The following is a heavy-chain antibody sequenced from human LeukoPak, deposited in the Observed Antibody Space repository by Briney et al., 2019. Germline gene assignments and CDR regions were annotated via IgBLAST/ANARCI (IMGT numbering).Heavy chain of an antibody. CDR2: ISGSGGST. D-gene: IGHD2-2*01. CDR1: GFTFSSYA. CDR3: WNYYPTGPRYCCSSSCRDQQRYYYYGMDV. J-gene: IGHJ6*02. Sequence: GGSLRLSCAASGFTFSSYAMSWVRQAPGKGLEWVSAISGSGGSTYYADSVKGRFTISRDNSKNTLYLQMNSLRAEDTAVYYCWNYYPTGPRYCCSSSCRDQQRYYYYGMDVWGQGTTVTVSS. V-gene: IGHV3-23*01.